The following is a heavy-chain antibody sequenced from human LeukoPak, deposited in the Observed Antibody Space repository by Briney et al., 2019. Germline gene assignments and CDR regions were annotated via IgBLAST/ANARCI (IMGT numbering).Heavy chain of an antibody. CDR2: INPNSGGT. Sequence: GASVKVSCKASGYTFTGYYMHWVRQAPGQGLEWMGWINPNSGGTNYAQKFQGRVTMTRNTSISTAYMELSSLRSEDTAVYYCARGRYCSSTSCYVFDYWGQGTLVTVSS. J-gene: IGHJ4*02. V-gene: IGHV1-2*02. CDR1: GYTFTGYY. D-gene: IGHD2-2*01. CDR3: ARGRYCSSTSCYVFDY.